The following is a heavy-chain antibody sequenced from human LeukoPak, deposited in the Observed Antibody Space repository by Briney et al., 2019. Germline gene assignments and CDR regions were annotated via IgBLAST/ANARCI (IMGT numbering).Heavy chain of an antibody. CDR2: IYYSGST. CDR1: GYSISSGYY. Sequence: PLETLSLTCTVSGYSISSGYYWGWIRQPPGKVLEWIGSIYYSGSTYDNPSFKSRVTISVDTSKNQFSLKLSSVTATDTAIYYCARGVGSRYYYNRYYFDSWGQGTLVTVSS. D-gene: IGHD3-22*01. V-gene: IGHV4-38-2*02. CDR3: ARGVGSRYYYNRYYFDS. J-gene: IGHJ4*02.